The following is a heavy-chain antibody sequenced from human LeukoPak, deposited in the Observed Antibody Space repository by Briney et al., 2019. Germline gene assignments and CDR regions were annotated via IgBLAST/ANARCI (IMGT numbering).Heavy chain of an antibody. CDR3: ARDGDWFDY. J-gene: IGHJ4*02. CDR2: IRYDGSNK. V-gene: IGHV3-30*02. D-gene: IGHD2-21*02. Sequence: EGSLRLSCAASGFTFSSYGMHWVRQAPGKGLEWVAFIRYDGSNKYYADSVKGRFTISRDNAKNSLYLQMSSLRVEDTAVYYCARDGDWFDYWGQGIPVTVSS. CDR1: GFTFSSYG.